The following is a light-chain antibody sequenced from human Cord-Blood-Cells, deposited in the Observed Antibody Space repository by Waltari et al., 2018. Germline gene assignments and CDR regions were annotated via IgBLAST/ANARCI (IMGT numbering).Light chain of an antibody. Sequence: QSVLTQPPSASGTPGQRVTISCSGSSSNIGSNYVYWYQQLPGTAPKLLIYRNNRQPAGVPGRFTGSKSGTSDSLAISGLRSEDEADYYCAAWDDSLSGPVFGGGTKLTVL. CDR2: RNN. CDR3: AAWDDSLSGPV. CDR1: SSNIGSNY. V-gene: IGLV1-47*01. J-gene: IGLJ3*02.